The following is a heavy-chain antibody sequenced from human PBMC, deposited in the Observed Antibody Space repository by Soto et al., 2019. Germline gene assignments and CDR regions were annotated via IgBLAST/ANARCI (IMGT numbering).Heavy chain of an antibody. CDR1: GFIFRTYA. CDR2: IWYDGSEK. V-gene: IGHV3-33*01. CDR3: ATSRPPDPHGFDS. Sequence: GGSLRLSCAASGFIFRTYAMHWVRQAPGEGLEWVAAIWYDGSEKYYPDSVKGRFTISRDNSGNTVYLQMNSLRAEDTAVYYCATSRPPDPHGFDSWGQGTVVTVSS. J-gene: IGHJ4*02.